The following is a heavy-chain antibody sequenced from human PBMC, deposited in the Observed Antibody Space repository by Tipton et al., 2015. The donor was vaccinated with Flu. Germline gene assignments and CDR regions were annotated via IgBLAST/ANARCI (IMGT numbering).Heavy chain of an antibody. CDR2: IYHSGSP. CDR1: GYPITSAYY. J-gene: IGHJ4*02. Sequence: LRLSCDVSGYPITSAYYWGWVRQPPGKGLEWIGNIYHSGSPYYNPSLKSRVTISVDTSKNQFSLKLSSVTAADTAVYYCARHGREFFYGSGTDYWGQGTLVTVSS. CDR3: ARHGREFFYGSGTDY. D-gene: IGHD3-10*01. V-gene: IGHV4-38-2*01.